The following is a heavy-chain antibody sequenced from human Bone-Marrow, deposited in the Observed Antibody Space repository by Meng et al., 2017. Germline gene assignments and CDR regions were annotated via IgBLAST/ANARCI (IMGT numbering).Heavy chain of an antibody. J-gene: IGHJ4*02. D-gene: IGHD3-10*01. CDR3: AKYSYGLGDYFDY. Sequence: VQVQQWGAGLLKPSDTLSLTCVVYGGSFSGYYWSWVRQAPGKGLEWVSAISGSGGSTYYADSVKGRFTISRDNSKNTLYLQMNSLRAEDTAVYYCAKYSYGLGDYFDYWGQGALVTVSS. CDR1: GGSFSGYY. V-gene: IGHV3-23*01. CDR2: ISGSGGST.